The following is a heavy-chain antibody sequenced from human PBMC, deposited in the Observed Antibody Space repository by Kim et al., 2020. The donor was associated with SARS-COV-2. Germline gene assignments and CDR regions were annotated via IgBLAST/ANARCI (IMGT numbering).Heavy chain of an antibody. Sequence: ASVKVSCKASGYTFTNYAMHWVRQAPGQRLEWMGWINADNGNTKYSQKFQDRVTITRDTSATTAYMELSSLRSEDTAVYYCATNIGSGQWNWFDPWGQGT. CDR3: ATNIGSGQWNWFDP. CDR1: GYTFTNYA. V-gene: IGHV1-3*01. D-gene: IGHD2-15*01. CDR2: INADNGNT. J-gene: IGHJ5*02.